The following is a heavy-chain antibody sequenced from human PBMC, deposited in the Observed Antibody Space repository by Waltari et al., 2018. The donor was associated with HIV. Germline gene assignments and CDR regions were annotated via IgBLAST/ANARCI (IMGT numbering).Heavy chain of an antibody. D-gene: IGHD2-2*01. V-gene: IGHV3-49*04. CDR3: ADQTNFHY. J-gene: IGHJ4*02. CDR1: GFPFGDYA. Sequence: EAQLVESGGGLVQPGRSLTTPCTASGFPFGDYAMSWVRQAPGKGLEWIGFIRSKAYGGTTEYAASVKGRFIISRDDSKGIAFLQMNSLIIEDTAVYYCADQTNFHYWGQGTLVTVSS. CDR2: IRSKAYGGTT.